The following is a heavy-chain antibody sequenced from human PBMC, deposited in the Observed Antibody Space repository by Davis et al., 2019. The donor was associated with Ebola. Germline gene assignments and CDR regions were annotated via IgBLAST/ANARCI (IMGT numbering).Heavy chain of an antibody. CDR2: INPNSGGT. V-gene: IGHV1-2*06. CDR1: GYTFTSDA. D-gene: IGHD3-10*01. J-gene: IGHJ5*02. CDR3: ARGRGRFGELIKNWFDP. Sequence: ASVKVSCKASGYTFTSDAINWVRQAPGQGLEWMGRINPNSGGTNYAQKFQGRVTMTRDTSISTAYMELSSLRSEDTAVYYCARGRGRFGELIKNWFDPWGQGTLVTVSS.